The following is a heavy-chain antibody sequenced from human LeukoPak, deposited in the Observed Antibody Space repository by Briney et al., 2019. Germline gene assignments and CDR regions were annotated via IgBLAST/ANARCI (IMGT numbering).Heavy chain of an antibody. CDR1: GFSFSYYW. CDR2: ISGSGGST. D-gene: IGHD3-22*01. J-gene: IGHJ4*02. CDR3: AKDLVEYDSSGYYSY. V-gene: IGHV3-23*01. Sequence: PGGSLRLSCVASGFSFSYYWMSWVRQAPGKGLEWVSAISGSGGSTYYADSVKGRFTISRDNSKNTLYLQMNSLRAEDTAVYYCAKDLVEYDSSGYYSYWGQGTLVTVSS.